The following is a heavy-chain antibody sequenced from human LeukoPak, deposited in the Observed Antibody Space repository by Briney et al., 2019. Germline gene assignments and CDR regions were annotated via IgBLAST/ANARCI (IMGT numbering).Heavy chain of an antibody. CDR3: ARDRAGFYSVDY. V-gene: IGHV3-30-3*01. J-gene: IGHJ4*02. D-gene: IGHD2-15*01. CDR1: GFTFSENN. CDR2: ISNDGNSK. Sequence: GGSLRLSCAASGFTFSENNVHWVRQAPGKGLEWVALISNDGNSKDYADSVKGRFTLSGDNSKATLYLQMNSLRAEDTAVYYCARDRAGFYSVDYWGQGTLVTVSS.